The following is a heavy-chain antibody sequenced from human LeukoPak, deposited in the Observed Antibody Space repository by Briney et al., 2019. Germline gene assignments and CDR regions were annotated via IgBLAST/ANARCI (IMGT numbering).Heavy chain of an antibody. CDR1: GYTFTSYD. Sequence: ASVKVSCKASGYTFTSYDINWVRQATGQGLEWMGWMNPNSGNTSYAQKFKGRVTMTRNTSISTAYMELSSLRSEDTAVYYCARVAFGAVAGDNWFDPWGQGTLVTVSS. J-gene: IGHJ5*02. V-gene: IGHV1-8*01. D-gene: IGHD6-19*01. CDR3: ARVAFGAVAGDNWFDP. CDR2: MNPNSGNT.